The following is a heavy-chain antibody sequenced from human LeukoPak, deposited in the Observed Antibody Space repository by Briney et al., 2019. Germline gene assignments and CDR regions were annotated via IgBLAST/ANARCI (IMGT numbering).Heavy chain of an antibody. Sequence: GGSLRLSCFASGFPFSDYLLTWVRQAPGKGLEWVSAISGSGGSTYYADSVKGRFTISRDNSKNTLYLQMNSLRAEDTAVYYCAKDLTAARPDYFDYWGQGTLVTVSS. D-gene: IGHD6-6*01. J-gene: IGHJ4*02. CDR1: GFPFSDYL. CDR2: ISGSGGST. CDR3: AKDLTAARPDYFDY. V-gene: IGHV3-23*01.